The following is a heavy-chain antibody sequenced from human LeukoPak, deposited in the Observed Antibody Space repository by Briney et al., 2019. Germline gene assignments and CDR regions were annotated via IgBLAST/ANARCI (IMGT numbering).Heavy chain of an antibody. CDR2: IRYDGSNK. CDR3: AKGSHLLIPLDAFDI. J-gene: IGHJ3*02. CDR1: GFTFSSYG. V-gene: IGHV3-30*02. Sequence: GGSLRLSCAASGFTFSSYGMHWVRQAPGKGLEWVAFIRYDGSNKYYADSVKGRFTISRDNSKNTLYLQMNSLRAEDTAVYYCAKGSHLLIPLDAFDIWGQGTMVTVSS.